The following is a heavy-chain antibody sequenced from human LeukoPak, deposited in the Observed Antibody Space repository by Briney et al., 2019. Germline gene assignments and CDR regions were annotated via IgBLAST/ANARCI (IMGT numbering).Heavy chain of an antibody. D-gene: IGHD5-18*01. CDR3: ARAGSSYSPLWY. J-gene: IGHJ4*02. CDR2: INHSGST. V-gene: IGHV4-34*01. CDR1: GGSFSGYY. Sequence: SETLSLTCAVYGGSFSGYYWSWIRQPPGKGLEWIGEINHSGSTNYSPSLKSRVTISVDTSKNQFSLKLSSVTAADTAVYYCARAGSSYSPLWYWGQGTLVTVSS.